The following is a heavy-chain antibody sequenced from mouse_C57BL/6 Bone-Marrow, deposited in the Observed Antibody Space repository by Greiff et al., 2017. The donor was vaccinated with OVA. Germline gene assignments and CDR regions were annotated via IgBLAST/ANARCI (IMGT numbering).Heavy chain of an antibody. D-gene: IGHD1-1*01. V-gene: IGHV14-4*01. CDR3: TTEGSSYVGDMDY. CDR1: GFNIKDDY. Sequence: EVQLVESGAELVRPGASVKLSCTASGFNIKDDYMHWVKQRPEQGLEWIGWIDPENGDTEYASKFQGKATITADTTSNTAYLQLSSLTSEDTAVYYCTTEGSSYVGDMDYWGQGTSVTVSS. CDR2: IDPENGDT. J-gene: IGHJ4*01.